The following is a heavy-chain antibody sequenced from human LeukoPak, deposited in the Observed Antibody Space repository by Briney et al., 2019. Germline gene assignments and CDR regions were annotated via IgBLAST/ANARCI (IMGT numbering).Heavy chain of an antibody. CDR2: ISDRSDYI. V-gene: IGHV3-21*01. CDR3: ARGNWNDEGFFDY. J-gene: IGHJ4*02. D-gene: IGHD1-1*01. Sequence: KPGGSLRLSCAASGFTFSTYNMNWVRQAPGKGLEWVSSISDRSDYIYYADSLKGRFSISRDNANNSLYLLMNSLRAEDTAIYYCARGNWNDEGFFDYWAREFWSLSPQ. CDR1: GFTFSTYN.